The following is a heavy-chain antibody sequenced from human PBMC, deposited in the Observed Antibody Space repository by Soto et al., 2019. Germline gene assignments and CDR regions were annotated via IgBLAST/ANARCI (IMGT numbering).Heavy chain of an antibody. CDR1: GFTFSNYA. V-gene: IGHV3-48*02. Sequence: EVQLVESGGGLVQPGGSLRLSCAASGFTFSNYAMNCVRQAPGKGLEWVSYISHKSSAIYHADSVKGRFTISRDNAKNSLYLQMNSLRDEDTAVYYCARDPYSSTTVTIMEYWGQGTLVTVSS. CDR2: ISHKSSAI. D-gene: IGHD4-17*01. CDR3: ARDPYSSTTVTIMEY. J-gene: IGHJ4*02.